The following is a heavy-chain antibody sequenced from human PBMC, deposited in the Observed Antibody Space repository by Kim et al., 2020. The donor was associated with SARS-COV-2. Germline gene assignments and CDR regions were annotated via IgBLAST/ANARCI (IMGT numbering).Heavy chain of an antibody. CDR1: GYTFTSYA. Sequence: ASVKVSCKASGYTFTSYAMHWVRQAPGQRLEWMGWINAGNGNTKYSQKFQGRVTITRDTSASTAYMELSSLRSEDTAVYYCARAAVRSAAAGTADYWGQGTLVTVSS. J-gene: IGHJ4*02. V-gene: IGHV1-3*01. D-gene: IGHD6-13*01. CDR2: INAGNGNT. CDR3: ARAAVRSAAAGTADY.